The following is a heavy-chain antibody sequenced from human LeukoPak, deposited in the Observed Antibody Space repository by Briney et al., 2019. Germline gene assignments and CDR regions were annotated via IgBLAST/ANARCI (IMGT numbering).Heavy chain of an antibody. D-gene: IGHD3-9*01. V-gene: IGHV4-34*01. CDR3: ATLYYDILTGYYTFDY. Sequence: PSETLSLTCAVYGGSFSGYYWSWIRQPPGKGLEWIGEINHSGSTNYNPSLKSRVTISVDTSKNQFSLKLSSVTAADTAVYYCATLYYDILTGYYTFDYWGQGTLVTVSS. CDR2: INHSGST. CDR1: GGSFSGYY. J-gene: IGHJ4*02.